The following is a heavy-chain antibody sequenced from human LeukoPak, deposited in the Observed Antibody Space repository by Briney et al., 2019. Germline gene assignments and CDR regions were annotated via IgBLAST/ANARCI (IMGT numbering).Heavy chain of an antibody. J-gene: IGHJ4*02. CDR2: IYYSGST. CDR3: ARSPYYYGSGSFQVDY. CDR1: GGSISSYY. Sequence: SETLSLTCTVSGGSISSYYWSWIRQPPGKGLEWIGYIYYSGSTNYNPSLKSRVTISVDTSKNQFSLKLSSVTAADTAVYYCARSPYYYGSGSFQVDYWGQGTLVTVSS. V-gene: IGHV4-59*01. D-gene: IGHD3-10*01.